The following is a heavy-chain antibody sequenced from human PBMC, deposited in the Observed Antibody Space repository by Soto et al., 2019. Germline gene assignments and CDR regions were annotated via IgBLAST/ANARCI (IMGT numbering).Heavy chain of an antibody. CDR1: GYTFTSYA. D-gene: IGHD3-9*01. CDR3: AREITPGYWLLQPLDY. Sequence: GASVKVSCKASGYTFTSYAMHWVRQAPGQRLEWMGWINAGNGNTKYSQKFQGRVTITRDTSASTAYMELSSLRSEDTAVYYCAREITPGYWLLQPLDYWGQGTLVTVSS. CDR2: INAGNGNT. J-gene: IGHJ4*02. V-gene: IGHV1-3*01.